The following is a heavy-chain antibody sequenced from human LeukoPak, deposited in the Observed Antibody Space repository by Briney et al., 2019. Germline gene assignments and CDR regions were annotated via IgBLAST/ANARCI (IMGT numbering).Heavy chain of an antibody. V-gene: IGHV3-23*01. D-gene: IGHD6-13*01. Sequence: PGGSLRLSCAASGFTFSSYAMSWVRQAPGKGLEWVSAISGSGGSTYYADSVRGRFTISRDNSKNTLYLQMNSLRAEDTAVYYCPKSVVAAAAGKFDYWGQGTLVTVSS. CDR1: GFTFSSYA. CDR2: ISGSGGST. CDR3: PKSVVAAAAGKFDY. J-gene: IGHJ4*02.